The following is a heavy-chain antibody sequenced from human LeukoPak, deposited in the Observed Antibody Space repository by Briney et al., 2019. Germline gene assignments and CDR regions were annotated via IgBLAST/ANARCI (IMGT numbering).Heavy chain of an antibody. CDR3: ARLHYGGNYGYYYYYMDL. CDR1: GGSISSSSYY. V-gene: IGHV4-39*01. J-gene: IGHJ6*03. Sequence: PSETLSLTCTVSGGSISSSSYYWGWIRQPPGKGLELIGSIDYTGSTYYNPSLKSRISISVDTTKTQLSLRVSSGAAADTAVHYCARLHYGGNYGYYYYYMDLWRKGTTVTISS. D-gene: IGHD4-23*01. CDR2: IDYTGST.